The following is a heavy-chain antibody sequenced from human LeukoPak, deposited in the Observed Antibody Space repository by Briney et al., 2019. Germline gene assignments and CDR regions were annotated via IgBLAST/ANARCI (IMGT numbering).Heavy chain of an antibody. Sequence: GGSLRLSCAASGFTFSSYAMSWVRQAPGKGLEWVSAISGSGGSTYYADSVKGRFTISRDNSKNTLYLQMNSLRAEDTAVYYCTDDSSGIYYYYGMDVWGQGTTVTV. CDR3: TDDSSGIYYYYGMDV. D-gene: IGHD3-22*01. V-gene: IGHV3-23*01. J-gene: IGHJ6*02. CDR1: GFTFSSYA. CDR2: ISGSGGST.